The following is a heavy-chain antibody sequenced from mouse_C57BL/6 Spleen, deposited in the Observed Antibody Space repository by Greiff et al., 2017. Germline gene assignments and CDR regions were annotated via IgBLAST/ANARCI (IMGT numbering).Heavy chain of an antibody. Sequence: QVQLQQPGTELVKPGASVKLSCKASGYTFTSYWMHWVKQRPGQGLEWIGNINPSTGGTNYNQKFKGKSTLTVDKSSSTAYMQLSSLTSEDSAVYCGARRNVTTVDTWGQGTLVTVSA. CDR3: ARRNVTTVDT. CDR2: INPSTGGT. D-gene: IGHD1-1*01. V-gene: IGHV1-53*01. J-gene: IGHJ3*01. CDR1: GYTFTSYW.